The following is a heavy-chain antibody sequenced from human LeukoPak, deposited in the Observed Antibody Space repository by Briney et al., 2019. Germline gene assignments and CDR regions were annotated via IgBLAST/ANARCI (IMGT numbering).Heavy chain of an antibody. CDR2: INSNSADT. Sequence: ASVKVSCKTSGYSFIYYYIHWVRQAPGQGLEWMGWINSNSADTNYAQNFQGRVTMTRDTSASTVYMELSSLRSEDTAIYYCARIRDGYNDAYDIWGQGTVVTVPS. J-gene: IGHJ3*02. V-gene: IGHV1-2*02. D-gene: IGHD5-24*01. CDR3: ARIRDGYNDAYDI. CDR1: GYSFIYYY.